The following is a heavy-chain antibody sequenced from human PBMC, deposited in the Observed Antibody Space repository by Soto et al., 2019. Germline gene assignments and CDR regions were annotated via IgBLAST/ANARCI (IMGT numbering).Heavy chain of an antibody. J-gene: IGHJ4*02. D-gene: IGHD2-21*02. CDR1: GFSVRTNY. Sequence: GGSLRLSCAASGFSVRTNYMSWVRQAPGKGLEWVSVFESGGSIYYADSVKGRFIISRDYARNTVDLQLNSLRADDTAVYYCARAGVTPDFFDYWGQGTMVTVYS. CDR2: FESGGSI. CDR3: ARAGVTPDFFDY. V-gene: IGHV3-53*01.